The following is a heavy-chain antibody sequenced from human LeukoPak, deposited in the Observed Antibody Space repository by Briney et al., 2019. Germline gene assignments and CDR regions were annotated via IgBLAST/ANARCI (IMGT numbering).Heavy chain of an antibody. CDR3: ARGPPVSYCSGGSCYYTDDAFDI. V-gene: IGHV3-48*01. J-gene: IGHJ3*02. CDR1: GFTFSSYS. CDR2: ISSSSSTI. D-gene: IGHD2-15*01. Sequence: GGSLRLSCAASGFTFSSYSMNWVRQAPGKGLEWVSYISSSSSTIYYADSVKGRFTISRDNAKNSLYLQMNSLRAEDTAVYYCARGPPVSYCSGGSCYYTDDAFDIWGQGTMVTVSS.